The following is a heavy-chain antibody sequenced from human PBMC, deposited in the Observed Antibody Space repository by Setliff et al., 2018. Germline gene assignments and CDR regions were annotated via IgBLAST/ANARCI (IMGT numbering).Heavy chain of an antibody. CDR3: TWGPGGYFDF. D-gene: IGHD3-22*01. J-gene: IGHJ4*02. CDR1: GYTFTAYY. V-gene: IGHV1-2*02. Sequence: GASVKVSCKASGYTFTAYYMQWVRQAPGQGLEWMGNINTYSGATNYAHKFQGRVTMTTDTSITTAYMELNSLTSDDTAVYFCTWGPGGYFDFWGQGTLVTVSS. CDR2: INTYSGAT.